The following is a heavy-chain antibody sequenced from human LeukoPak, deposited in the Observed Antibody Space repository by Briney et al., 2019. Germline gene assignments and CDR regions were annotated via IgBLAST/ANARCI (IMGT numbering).Heavy chain of an antibody. J-gene: IGHJ4*02. D-gene: IGHD3-22*01. V-gene: IGHV1-18*01. CDR1: GYTFTSYG. CDR3: ARDYYDSSGYYRHDY. CDR2: ISAYNGNT. Sequence: ASVKVSCKASGYTFTSYGISWVRQAPGQGLEWMGWISAYNGNTNYAQKLQGRVTMTTDTSTSTAYMELRSLRSEDTAVYYCARDYYDSSGYYRHDYWGQGTLVTVSS.